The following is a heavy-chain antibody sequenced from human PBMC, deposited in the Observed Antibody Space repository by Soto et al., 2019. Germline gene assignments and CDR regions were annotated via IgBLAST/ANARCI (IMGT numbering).Heavy chain of an antibody. J-gene: IGHJ5*02. V-gene: IGHV3-53*01. D-gene: IGHD3-10*01. CDR3: ARLGPYGSESYSFRYNWFDP. CDR2: IYSGGSS. Sequence: PGGSLRLSCTTSGFTVSSSHMTWVRQAQGKGLEWVSVIYSGGSSYYAVSVQGRFTISRDNSKNTVYLQMNSLRGEDTAMYYCARLGPYGSESYSFRYNWFDPWGQGTQVTVSS. CDR1: GFTVSSSH.